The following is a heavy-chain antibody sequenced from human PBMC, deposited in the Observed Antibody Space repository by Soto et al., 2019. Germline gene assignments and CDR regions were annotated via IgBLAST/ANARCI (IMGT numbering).Heavy chain of an antibody. CDR1: AYRFTIYG. CDR2: IRTSNGET. J-gene: IGHJ4*02. V-gene: IGHV1-18*01. D-gene: IGHD6-25*01. Sequence: QVQLVQSGGEVKQPGASVKVSCRASAYRFTIYGITWVRQAPGQGPEWMGWIRTSNGETRYAQNFQGRVTMTRETSTNTVFMVLERLRSDDAAVYYCATALGTSGWFDYWGQGTLLSVSS. CDR3: ATALGTSGWFDY.